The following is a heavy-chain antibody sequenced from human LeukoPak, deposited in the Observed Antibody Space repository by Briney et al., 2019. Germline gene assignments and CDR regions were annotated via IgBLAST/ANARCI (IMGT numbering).Heavy chain of an antibody. J-gene: IGHJ4*02. V-gene: IGHV1-2*06. CDR2: INPNSGGT. CDR3: AGGDGLGMGNY. D-gene: IGHD7-27*01. Sequence: GASVKVSCKASGYTFTGYYIHWVRQAPGQGLEWMGRINPNSGGTKYAQKFQGRVTMTRDTSISSAYMELSRLRFDDTAVYFCAGGDGLGMGNYWGQGTLVTVSS. CDR1: GYTFTGYY.